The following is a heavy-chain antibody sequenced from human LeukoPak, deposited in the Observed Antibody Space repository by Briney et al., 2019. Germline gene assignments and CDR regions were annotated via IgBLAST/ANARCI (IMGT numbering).Heavy chain of an antibody. CDR1: GGSISSGDYY. Sequence: SETLSLTCTVSGGSISSGDYYWSWIRQPPGKGLEWIGYIYYSGSTYYNPSLKGRVTISVDTSKNQFSLKLSSVTAADTAVYYCATRRSTVWWLIDYWGQGTLVTVSS. J-gene: IGHJ4*02. CDR3: ATRRSTVWWLIDY. V-gene: IGHV4-30-4*08. CDR2: IYYSGST. D-gene: IGHD5-12*01.